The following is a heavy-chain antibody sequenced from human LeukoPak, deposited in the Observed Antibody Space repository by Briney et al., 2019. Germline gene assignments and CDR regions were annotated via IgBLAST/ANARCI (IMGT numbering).Heavy chain of an antibody. J-gene: IGHJ4*02. CDR2: IKQDGSEK. Sequence: GGSLRLSCAASGFTFSSYWMSWVRQAPGKGLEWVANIKQDGSEKYYVDSVKGRFTISRDNAKNSLYLQMNSLRAEDTAVYYCALSRDIVVVPAAIPPDYWGQGTLVTVSS. CDR1: GFTFSSYW. D-gene: IGHD2-2*01. CDR3: ALSRDIVVVPAAIPPDY. V-gene: IGHV3-7*01.